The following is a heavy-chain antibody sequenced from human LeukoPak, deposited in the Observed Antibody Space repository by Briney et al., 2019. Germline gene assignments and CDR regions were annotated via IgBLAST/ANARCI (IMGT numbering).Heavy chain of an antibody. J-gene: IGHJ4*02. Sequence: SETLSLTCTVSGGSISSSSDCWGWIRQPPGKGLEWIASICYSGSTYYNSSLRSRVTMSVDASKNQFSLKLNSVTAADTAVYYCARHGRGSSGGIVDYWGQGTLVTVSS. CDR1: GGSISSSSDC. CDR3: ARHGRGSSGGIVDY. D-gene: IGHD6-6*01. V-gene: IGHV4-39*01. CDR2: ICYSGST.